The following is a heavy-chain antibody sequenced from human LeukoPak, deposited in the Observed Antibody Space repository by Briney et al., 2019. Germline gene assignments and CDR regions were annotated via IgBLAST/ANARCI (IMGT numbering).Heavy chain of an antibody. D-gene: IGHD5-18*01. CDR3: ARHAYGTAMADIDY. Sequence: PSETLSLTCTVSGGSISSYYWSWIRQPPGKGLEWIGYIYYSGGTNYNPSLKSRVTISVDTSKNQFSLKLSSVTAADTAVYYCARHAYGTAMADIDYWGQGTLVTVSS. CDR1: GGSISSYY. J-gene: IGHJ4*02. V-gene: IGHV4-59*08. CDR2: IYYSGGT.